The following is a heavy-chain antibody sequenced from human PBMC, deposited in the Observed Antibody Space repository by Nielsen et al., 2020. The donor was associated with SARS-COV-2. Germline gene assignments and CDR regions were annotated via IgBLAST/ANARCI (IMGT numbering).Heavy chain of an antibody. CDR3: ARVAAAARPGYYYYYYIDV. Sequence: SETLSLTCTVSGGSISSYYWSWIRQPPGKGLEWIGYIYYSGSTNYNPSLKSRVPISVDTSKKQFSLKLSSVTAAVTAVYYFARVAAAARPGYYYYYYIDVWGKGTSVTVSS. CDR2: IYYSGST. CDR1: GGSISSYY. D-gene: IGHD6-6*01. J-gene: IGHJ6*03. V-gene: IGHV4-59*12.